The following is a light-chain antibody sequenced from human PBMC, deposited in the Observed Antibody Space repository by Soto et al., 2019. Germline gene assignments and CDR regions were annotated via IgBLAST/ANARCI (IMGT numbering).Light chain of an antibody. J-gene: IGLJ3*02. CDR2: DVT. V-gene: IGLV2-14*01. Sequence: QSALTQPASVSGSPGQSITISCTGTTSDVGGYNYVSWYQHHPGKAPKLMIYDVTTRPSGVSNRFSGSKSGNTASLTISGLQAEDEADYYCSSYTPSSSLGVFGGGTKVTVL. CDR3: SSYTPSSSLGV. CDR1: TSDVGGYNY.